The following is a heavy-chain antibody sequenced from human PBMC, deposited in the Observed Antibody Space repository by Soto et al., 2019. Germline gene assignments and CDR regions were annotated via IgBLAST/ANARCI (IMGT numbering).Heavy chain of an antibody. J-gene: IGHJ6*02. CDR2: IMPVFRTP. CDR1: GGTFRTAA. CDR3: ARDNYRPQLGVNYYYILDV. D-gene: IGHD3-10*01. V-gene: IGHV1-69*12. Sequence: QVQLEQSGAEVKKPGSSVKVSCKASGGTFRTAAISWVRQAPGQGLEWMGGIMPVFRTPDYAQKFQGRVTITADESTNTAYMELSGLRSDDTAVYYCARDNYRPQLGVNYYYILDVWGQGTTITVSS.